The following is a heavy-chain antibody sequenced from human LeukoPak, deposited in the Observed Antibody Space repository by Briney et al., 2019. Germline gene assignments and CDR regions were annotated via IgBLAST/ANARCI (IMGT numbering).Heavy chain of an antibody. V-gene: IGHV1-24*01. Sequence: GASVKVSCKVSGYTLTELSMHWVRQAPGKGLEWMGGFDPEDGETIYAQKFQGRVTMTEDTSTDTAYMELSSLRVEDTAVYYCARVGYNSGWYEYWGQGTLVTVSS. CDR2: FDPEDGET. J-gene: IGHJ4*02. CDR1: GYTLTELS. D-gene: IGHD6-19*01. CDR3: ARVGYNSGWYEY.